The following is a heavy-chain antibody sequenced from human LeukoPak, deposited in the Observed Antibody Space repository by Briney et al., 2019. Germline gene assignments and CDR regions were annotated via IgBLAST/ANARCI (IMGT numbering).Heavy chain of an antibody. CDR3: ARDRGGGSGTYYILY. Sequence: GASVKVSCKASGYTFTDYHMHWVRQAPGQGLEWLGWINPNNGGTNYAQKFQGRVTMTRDTSISTAYMELSSLRSDDTAVYYCARDRGGGSGTYYILYWGQGTLVTVSS. J-gene: IGHJ4*02. CDR2: INPNNGGT. D-gene: IGHD3-10*01. CDR1: GYTFTDYH. V-gene: IGHV1-2*02.